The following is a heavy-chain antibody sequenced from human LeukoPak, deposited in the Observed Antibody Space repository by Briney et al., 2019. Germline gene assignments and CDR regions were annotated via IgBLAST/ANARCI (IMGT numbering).Heavy chain of an antibody. Sequence: PGGSLRLSCAASGFTFSSYDMSWVRQAPGKGLEWVSVISGSGGSTYYADSVKGRFIISRDNSKNTLCLQMNSLRAEDTAVYYCARNLRVAVAGIDYWGQGTLVTVSS. CDR3: ARNLRVAVAGIDY. CDR2: ISGSGGST. V-gene: IGHV3-23*01. D-gene: IGHD6-19*01. CDR1: GFTFSSYD. J-gene: IGHJ4*02.